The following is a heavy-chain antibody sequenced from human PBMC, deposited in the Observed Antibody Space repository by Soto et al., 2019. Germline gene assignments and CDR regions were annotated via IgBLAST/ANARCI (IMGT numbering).Heavy chain of an antibody. J-gene: IGHJ3*02. CDR2: ISYDGSNK. CDR1: GFTFSRYG. V-gene: IGHV3-30*18. Sequence: QVQLVESGGGVVQPGRSLRLSCAASGFTFSRYGMHWVRQAPGKGLEWVALISYDGSNKYYADSVEGRFTISRDNSKNTLYLQMNSLRGEDTAVYYCAKDGPSDGAFDIWGLGTMVTVSS. CDR3: AKDGPSDGAFDI.